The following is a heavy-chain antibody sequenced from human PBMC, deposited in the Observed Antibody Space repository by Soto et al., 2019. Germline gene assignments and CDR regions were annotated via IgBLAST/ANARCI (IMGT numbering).Heavy chain of an antibody. V-gene: IGHV4-30-4*01. J-gene: IGHJ4*02. CDR3: ARGRGYSYGQTFDY. D-gene: IGHD5-18*01. CDR1: GGSISSGDYY. Sequence: SETLSLTCTVSGGSISSGDYYWSWIRQPPGKGLEWIGYIYYSGSTYYNPSLKSRVTISVDTSKNQFSLKLSSVTAADTAVYYCARGRGYSYGQTFDYWGQGTLVTVSS. CDR2: IYYSGST.